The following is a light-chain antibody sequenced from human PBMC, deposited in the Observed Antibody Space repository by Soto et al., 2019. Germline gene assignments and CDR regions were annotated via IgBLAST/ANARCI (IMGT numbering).Light chain of an antibody. J-gene: IGKJ1*01. CDR1: QSVRSN. V-gene: IGKV3-15*01. CDR2: GAS. Sequence: EIVLTQSPGILSLSPGEKATLSCTASQSVRSNLAWYQQKPGQAPRLLIYGASTRATGIPARFSGSGSGTEFTLTISSLQSEDFAVYYCQQYNNWPRTFGQGTKGDIK. CDR3: QQYNNWPRT.